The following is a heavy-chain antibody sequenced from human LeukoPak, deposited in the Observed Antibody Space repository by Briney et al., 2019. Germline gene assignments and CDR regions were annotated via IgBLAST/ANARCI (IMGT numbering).Heavy chain of an antibody. V-gene: IGHV1-46*01. Sequence: ASVKVSCKASGYTFISYYMHWVRQAPGQGLEWMGIIKPSGGSASYAQKFQGRVTMTRDTSTSTVCMELSSLRSEDTAVYYCAREGGSGSYSYHFDFWGQGAPLTVSS. CDR1: GYTFISYY. J-gene: IGHJ4*02. CDR2: IKPSGGSA. CDR3: AREGGSGSYSYHFDF. D-gene: IGHD1-26*01.